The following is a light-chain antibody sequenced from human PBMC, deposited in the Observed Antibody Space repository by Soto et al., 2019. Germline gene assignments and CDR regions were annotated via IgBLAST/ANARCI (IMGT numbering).Light chain of an antibody. CDR1: DSNIGSNS. CDR2: YNN. CDR3: AAWDASLSACV. J-gene: IGLJ1*01. V-gene: IGLV1-47*02. Sequence: SVLTQPPSTSGTAGQVVTISCSGGDSNIGSNSVYWYQHLPRMAPKLLIYYNNQRPSGVPDRFSGSRSGTSASLAIVVLRSEDEAVYYCAAWDASLSACVFGNGTKVNVL.